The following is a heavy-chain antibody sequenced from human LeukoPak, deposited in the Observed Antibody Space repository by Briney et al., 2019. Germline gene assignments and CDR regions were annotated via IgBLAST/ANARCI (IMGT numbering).Heavy chain of an antibody. Sequence: GGSLRLSCAASGFTFSSYWMSWVRQAPGKGLEWVANINQDGSEKYYVDSVKGRFTISRDNAKNSLCLQMNSLRAEDTAVYYCARERGGYCSGSSCSNAIDYWGQGTLVTVSS. D-gene: IGHD2-15*01. V-gene: IGHV3-7*01. CDR3: ARERGGYCSGSSCSNAIDY. J-gene: IGHJ4*02. CDR2: INQDGSEK. CDR1: GFTFSSYW.